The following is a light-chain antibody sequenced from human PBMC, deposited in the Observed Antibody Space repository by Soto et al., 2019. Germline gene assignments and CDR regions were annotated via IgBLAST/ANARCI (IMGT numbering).Light chain of an antibody. CDR1: SSDVGGYNY. J-gene: IGLJ1*01. CDR2: AVS. V-gene: IGLV2-14*01. Sequence: QSALTQPASVSGSPGQSITISCTGTSSDVGGYNYVSCYQQHPGKAPKLMIYAVSNRPPGVSSRFSGSKSGSTASLTITGLQAEHEGDYYCSSYKSSSSYVFGTGTKVTVL. CDR3: SSYKSSSSYV.